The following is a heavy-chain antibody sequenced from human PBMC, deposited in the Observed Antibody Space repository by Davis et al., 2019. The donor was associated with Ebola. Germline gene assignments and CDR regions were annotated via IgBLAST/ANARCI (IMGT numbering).Heavy chain of an antibody. V-gene: IGHV3-21*01. Sequence: GESLKISCAASGFTFSSYSMNWVRQAPGKGLEWVSSISSSSSYIYYADSVKGRFTISRGNAKNSLYLQMNSLRAEDTAVYYCARDPQGYCTGGVCYYYYGMDVWGQGTTVTVSS. D-gene: IGHD2-8*02. CDR1: GFTFSSYS. CDR3: ARDPQGYCTGGVCYYYYGMDV. J-gene: IGHJ6*02. CDR2: ISSSSSYI.